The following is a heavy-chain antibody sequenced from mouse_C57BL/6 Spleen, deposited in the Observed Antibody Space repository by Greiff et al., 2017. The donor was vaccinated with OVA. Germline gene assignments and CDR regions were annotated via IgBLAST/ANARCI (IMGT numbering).Heavy chain of an antibody. V-gene: IGHV3-6*01. CDR1: GYSITSGYY. CDR3: ARAIYYEYFDY. J-gene: IGHJ2*01. D-gene: IGHD2-4*01. CDR2: ISYDGSN. Sequence: EVKLLESGPGLVKPSQSLSLTCSVTGYSITSGYYWNWIRQFPGNKLEWMGYISYDGSNNYNPSLKNRISITRDTSKNQFFLKLNSVTTEDTATYYCARAIYYEYFDYWGQGTTLTVSS.